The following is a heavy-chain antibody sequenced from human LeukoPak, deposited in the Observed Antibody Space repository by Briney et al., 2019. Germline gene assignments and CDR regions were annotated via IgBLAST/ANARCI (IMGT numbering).Heavy chain of an antibody. CDR3: ARVRFFDSSVLTRKRSYYFDY. V-gene: IGHV4-38-2*02. Sequence: SETLSLTCTVSGYSISSGFYWGWIRQPPGKGLEWIGTIHHSGSIQYNPSLKSRVTISVDTSKNQISLKLSSVTAADTAVYYCARVRFFDSSVLTRKRSYYFDYWGQGTLVTVSS. CDR1: GYSISSGFY. J-gene: IGHJ4*02. D-gene: IGHD3-22*01. CDR2: IHHSGSI.